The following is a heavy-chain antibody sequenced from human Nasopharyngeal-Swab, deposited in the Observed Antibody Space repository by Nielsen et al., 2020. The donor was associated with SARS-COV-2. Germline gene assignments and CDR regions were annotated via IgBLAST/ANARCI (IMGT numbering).Heavy chain of an antibody. V-gene: IGHV4-59*08. CDR3: ARSGYSYGSAPDY. Sequence: SETLSLTCTVSGGSIRDYYWSWIRQPPGKGLEWIGYIYDNGSTKYNPSVKSRVTISIDTSKNQFSLNLNSVTAADTAVYYCARSGYSYGSAPDYWGQGTQVTVSS. CDR2: IYDNGST. CDR1: GGSIRDYY. J-gene: IGHJ4*02. D-gene: IGHD5-18*01.